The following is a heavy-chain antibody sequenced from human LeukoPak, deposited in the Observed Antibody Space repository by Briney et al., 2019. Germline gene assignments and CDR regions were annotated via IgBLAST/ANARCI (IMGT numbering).Heavy chain of an antibody. V-gene: IGHV5-51*01. CDR1: GYSFTSFW. CDR2: IHPGDSDT. D-gene: IGHD4-23*01. CDR3: ARQITVVAPSDY. Sequence: GESLKISCQGSGYSFTSFWIAWVRQMPGKGLEWMGIIHPGDSDTRYSPSLQGQVTISADKSISTAYLQWSSLKASDTAMYYCARQITVVAPSDYWGQGTLVTVSS. J-gene: IGHJ4*02.